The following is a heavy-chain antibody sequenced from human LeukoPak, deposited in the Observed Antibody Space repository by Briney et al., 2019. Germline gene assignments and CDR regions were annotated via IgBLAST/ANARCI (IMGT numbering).Heavy chain of an antibody. V-gene: IGHV4-34*01. CDR1: GGSFSGYY. CDR2: ISHSGST. CDR3: ARGPIAAAGITRRYNWFDP. Sequence: SETLSLTCAVYGGSFSGYYWSWIRQPPGKGLEWIGEISHSGSTNYNPSLKSRVTISVDTSKNQFSLKLSSVTAADTAVYYCARGPIAAAGITRRYNWFDPWGQGTLVTVSS. D-gene: IGHD6-13*01. J-gene: IGHJ5*02.